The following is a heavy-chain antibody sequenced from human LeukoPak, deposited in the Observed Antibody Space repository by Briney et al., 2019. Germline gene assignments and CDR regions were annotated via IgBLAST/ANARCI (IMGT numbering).Heavy chain of an antibody. CDR2: MRNDGSQI. D-gene: IGHD3-10*01. J-gene: IGHJ4*02. Sequence: GGSLRLSCVASGFTFSNYDMHWVRQAPGKGLEWVASMRNDGSQIYYADSVKGRFTLSRDNSKNTLYLQMNSLRVEDTAVYYCAKDAYYYGSGSYYKPYLDYWGQGTLVTVSS. CDR1: GFTFSNYD. V-gene: IGHV3-30*02. CDR3: AKDAYYYGSGSYYKPYLDY.